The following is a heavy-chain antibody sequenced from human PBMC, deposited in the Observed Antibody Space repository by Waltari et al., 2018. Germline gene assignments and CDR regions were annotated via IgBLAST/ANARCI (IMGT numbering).Heavy chain of an antibody. CDR2: LSYVGSKQ. J-gene: IGHJ4*02. Sequence: QVQLVESGGGVVQPGRSLRLSCAASGFTFSNYAMHWVRQGPGRGLEGLAILSYVGSKQYYADAVKGRFTISRDNSKKRMFLQMNNLIPEDSATYYCARSGGPRYYYGSGSYCDYWGQGTPVTVSS. V-gene: IGHV3-30*04. CDR3: ARSGGPRYYYGSGSYCDY. D-gene: IGHD3-10*01. CDR1: GFTFSNYA.